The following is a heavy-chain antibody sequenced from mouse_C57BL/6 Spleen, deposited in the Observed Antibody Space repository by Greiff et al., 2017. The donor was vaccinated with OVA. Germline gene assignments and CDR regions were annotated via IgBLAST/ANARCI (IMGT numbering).Heavy chain of an antibody. CDR3: ARQGVVPFAY. D-gene: IGHD1-1*01. J-gene: IGHJ3*01. Sequence: DVKLVESGGDLVKPGGSLKLSCAASGFTFSSYGMSWVRQTPDKRLEWVATISSGGSYTYYPDSVKGRFTISRDNAENTLYLQMSSLKSEDTAMYYCARQGVVPFAYWGQGTLGTVSA. CDR2: ISSGGSYT. CDR1: GFTFSSYG. V-gene: IGHV5-6*02.